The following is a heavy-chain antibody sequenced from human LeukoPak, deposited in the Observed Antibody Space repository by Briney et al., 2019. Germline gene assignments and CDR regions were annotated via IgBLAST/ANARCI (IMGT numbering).Heavy chain of an antibody. V-gene: IGHV4-59*11. CDR3: ARAFRGGVVITYFDY. Sequence: SETLSLTCTVSGGSISSHYWSWIRQPPGKGLEWIGYIYYSGSTNYNPSLKSRVTISVDTSKNQFSLKLSSVTAADTAVYYCARAFRGGVVITYFDYWGQGTLVTVSS. J-gene: IGHJ4*02. CDR2: IYYSGST. CDR1: GGSISSHY. D-gene: IGHD3-3*01.